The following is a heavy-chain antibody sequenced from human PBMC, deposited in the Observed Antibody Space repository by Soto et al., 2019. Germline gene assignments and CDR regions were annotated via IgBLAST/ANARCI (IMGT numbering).Heavy chain of an antibody. CDR2: VNHSGNT. V-gene: IGHV4-61*01. Sequence: SETLSLTCTVSGGSVSSGSYFWSWVRQPPGKGLELIGDVNHSGNTNYNPSLKSRVTISVDTSKNQFSLKLSSVTAADTAVYYCARTYDGSGPNSGGYAFDIWGQGTMVTVSS. CDR3: ARTYDGSGPNSGGYAFDI. D-gene: IGHD3-22*01. J-gene: IGHJ3*02. CDR1: GGSVSSGSYF.